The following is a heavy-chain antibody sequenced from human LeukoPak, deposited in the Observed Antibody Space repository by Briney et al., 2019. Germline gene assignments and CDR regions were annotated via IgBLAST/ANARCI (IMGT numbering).Heavy chain of an antibody. V-gene: IGHV3-23*01. Sequence: GSLRLSCAASGFTFSSYAMSWVRQAPGKGLEWVSAISGSGSTYYADSVKGRFTISRDNSKNTLYLQMNSLRAEDTAVYYCAKDSPYAYYGSGSYWDYWGQGTLVTVSS. CDR3: AKDSPYAYYGSGSYWDY. CDR1: GFTFSSYA. D-gene: IGHD3-10*01. CDR2: ISGSGST. J-gene: IGHJ4*02.